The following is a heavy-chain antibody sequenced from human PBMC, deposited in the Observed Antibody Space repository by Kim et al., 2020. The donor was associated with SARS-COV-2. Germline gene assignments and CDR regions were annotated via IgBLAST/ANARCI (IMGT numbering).Heavy chain of an antibody. CDR3: AHRSVDILGELSPVGDY. Sequence: SGPTLVHPTQTLTLTCTFSGFSLSTSGVGVGWIRQPPGKALEWLALIYWDDDKRYSPSLKSRLTITKDTSKNQVVLTMTNMDPVDTATYYCAHRSVDILGELSPVGDYWGQGTLVTVSS. CDR1: GFSLSTSGVG. CDR2: IYWDDDK. V-gene: IGHV2-5*02. J-gene: IGHJ4*02. D-gene: IGHD3-10*01.